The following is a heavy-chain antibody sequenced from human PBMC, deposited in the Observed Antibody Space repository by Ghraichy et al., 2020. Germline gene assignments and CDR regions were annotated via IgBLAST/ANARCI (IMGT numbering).Heavy chain of an antibody. CDR2: IKQDGSEK. D-gene: IGHD2-21*02. CDR3: GRDRLGDATDY. Sequence: GGSLRLSCAASGFTFSSYWMSWVRQAPGKGLEWVANIKQDGSEKYYVDSVKGRFTISRDNAKNSLYLQMNSLRAEDTAVYYCGRDRLGDATDYWGQGTLVTVSS. CDR1: GFTFSSYW. J-gene: IGHJ4*02. V-gene: IGHV3-7*03.